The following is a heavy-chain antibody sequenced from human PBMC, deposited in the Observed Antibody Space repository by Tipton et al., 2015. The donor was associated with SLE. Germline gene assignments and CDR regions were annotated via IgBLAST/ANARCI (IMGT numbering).Heavy chain of an antibody. D-gene: IGHD2-21*01. V-gene: IGHV4-39*06. Sequence: GLVKPSETLSLTCTVSGGSISSSSYYWGWIRQPPGKGLEWIGSVFYSGTTYYNPSLKSRVTISVDTSKNQFTLKLNSVTAADTAVYYCASRTTPLPHWVGDIFDVWGQGSMVTVSS. CDR2: VFYSGTT. CDR3: ASRTTPLPHWVGDIFDV. J-gene: IGHJ3*01. CDR1: GGSISSSSYY.